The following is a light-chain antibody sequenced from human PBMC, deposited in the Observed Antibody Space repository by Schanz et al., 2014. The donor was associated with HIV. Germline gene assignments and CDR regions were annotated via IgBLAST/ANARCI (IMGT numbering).Light chain of an antibody. CDR2: DNS. Sequence: QSVLAQPPSMSGAPGQSVTISCTGSSSNIGADYDVHWYQLLPGTAPQLLIFDNSNRPSGVPARFSGSKSGSSASLAISGLQAEDEADYVCQSFDSSLNSVVFGGGTKLTVL. V-gene: IGLV1-40*01. CDR3: QSFDSSLNSVV. CDR1: SSNIGADYD. J-gene: IGLJ3*02.